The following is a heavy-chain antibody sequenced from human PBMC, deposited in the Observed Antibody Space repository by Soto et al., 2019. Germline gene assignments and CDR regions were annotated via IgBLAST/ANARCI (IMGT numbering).Heavy chain of an antibody. CDR1: GGTFSSYT. V-gene: IGHV1-69*02. J-gene: IGHJ6*02. Sequence: QVQLVQSGAEVKKPGSSVKVSCKASGGTFSSYTISWVRQAPGQGLEWMGRIIPILGIANYAQKFQGRVTITADKXXSXACXELSSLRSEDTAVYYCARGTDYGDYLAYYYYGMDVWGQGTTVTVSS. CDR3: ARGTDYGDYLAYYYYGMDV. D-gene: IGHD4-17*01. CDR2: IIPILGIA.